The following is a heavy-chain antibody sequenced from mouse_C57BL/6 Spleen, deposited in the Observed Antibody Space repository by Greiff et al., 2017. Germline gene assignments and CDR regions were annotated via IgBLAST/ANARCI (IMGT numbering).Heavy chain of an antibody. Sequence: QVQLQQSGAELVRPGASVTLSCKASGYTFTDYEMHWVKQTPVHGLEWIGAIDPETGGTAYNQKFKGKAILTADKSSSTAYMELRSLTSEDSAVYYRTRLYFSNSAWFAYWGQGTLVNFSS. V-gene: IGHV1-15*01. CDR2: IDPETGGT. J-gene: IGHJ3*01. D-gene: IGHD2-5*01. CDR3: TRLYFSNSAWFAY. CDR1: GYTFTDYE.